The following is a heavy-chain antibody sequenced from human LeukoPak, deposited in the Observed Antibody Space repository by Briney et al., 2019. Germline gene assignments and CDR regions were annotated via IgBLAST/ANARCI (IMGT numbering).Heavy chain of an antibody. V-gene: IGHV3-7*01. CDR2: IKEDGTEK. CDR3: ARDYYDSSGYSSTFFDY. D-gene: IGHD3-22*01. CDR1: GFPFSSYW. J-gene: IGHJ4*02. Sequence: PGGSLRLSCAASGFPFSSYWMTWVRQAPGKGLEWVANIKEDGTEKNYVDSVKGRFTISRDNAKNSLYLQMNSLRAEDTAVYYCARDYYDSSGYSSTFFDYWGQGTLVTVSS.